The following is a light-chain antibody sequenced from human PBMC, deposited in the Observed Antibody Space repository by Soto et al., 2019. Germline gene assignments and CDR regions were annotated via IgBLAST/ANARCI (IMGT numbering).Light chain of an antibody. J-gene: IGLJ3*02. Sequence: QSVLTQPASVSGSPGQSITISCTGTTSDIGNYKYVSWYQQHPGTAPKLLIYEVSNRPSGVSYRFSGSKSGNTASLTISGLQTEDEADYYCSSYGSTTVMFGGGTKVTVL. CDR2: EVS. CDR1: TSDIGNYKY. V-gene: IGLV2-14*01. CDR3: SSYGSTTVM.